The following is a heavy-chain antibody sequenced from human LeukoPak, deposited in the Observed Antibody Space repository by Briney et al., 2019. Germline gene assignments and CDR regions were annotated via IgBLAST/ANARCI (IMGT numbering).Heavy chain of an antibody. J-gene: IGHJ3*02. CDR2: INPNSGGT. CDR3: ARTGPPGYCSGGSCYSSVYAFDI. CDR1: GYTFTGYY. D-gene: IGHD2-15*01. Sequence: ASVKVSCKASGYTFTGYYMHWVRQAPGQGLEWMGWINPNSGGTNYAQKFQGWVTMTRDTSISTAYMELSRLRSDDTAVYYCARTGPPGYCSGGSCYSSVYAFDIWGQGTMVTVSS. V-gene: IGHV1-2*04.